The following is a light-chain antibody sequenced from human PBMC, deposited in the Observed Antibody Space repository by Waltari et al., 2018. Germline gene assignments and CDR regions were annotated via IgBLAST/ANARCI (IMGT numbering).Light chain of an antibody. J-gene: IGLJ3*02. CDR3: AAWDDSLSGRV. CDR1: RSHRGKRF. Sequence: QPVLTQPPSAPGTPGQTVPTSCSGRRSHRGKRFVKWYQQFPGTAPKILIFNNNNRPSGVPDRFSGSKSGTSASLAISGLRSEDEADYYCAAWDDSLSGRVFGGGTKLTV. CDR2: NNN. V-gene: IGLV1-47*01.